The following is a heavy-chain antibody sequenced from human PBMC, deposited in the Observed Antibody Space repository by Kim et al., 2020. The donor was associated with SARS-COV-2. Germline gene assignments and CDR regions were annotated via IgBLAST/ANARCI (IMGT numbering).Heavy chain of an antibody. CDR1: GFTFSSYA. CDR3: AKDGGGSGSYFFDY. Sequence: GGSLRLSCAASGFTFSSYAMSWVRQAPGKGLEWVSAISGSGGSTYYADSVEGRFTISRDSSKNTLYLQMNSLRAEDTAVYYCAKDGGGSGSYFFDYCGQGTLVTVSS. D-gene: IGHD3-10*01. V-gene: IGHV3-23*01. CDR2: ISGSGGST. J-gene: IGHJ4*02.